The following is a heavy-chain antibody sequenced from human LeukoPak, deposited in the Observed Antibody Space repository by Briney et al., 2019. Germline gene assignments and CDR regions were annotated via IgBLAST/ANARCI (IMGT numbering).Heavy chain of an antibody. V-gene: IGHV4-61*02. CDR2: IYTSGST. D-gene: IGHD3-22*01. CDR1: GGSISSGSYY. Sequence: SETLSLTCTVSGGSISSGSYYWSWIRQPAGKGLEWIGRIYTSGSTNYNPSLKSRVTISVDTSKNQFSLKLSSVTAADTAVYYCARYYYDSSGYYFAFDIWGQGTMVTVSS. J-gene: IGHJ3*02. CDR3: ARYYYDSSGYYFAFDI.